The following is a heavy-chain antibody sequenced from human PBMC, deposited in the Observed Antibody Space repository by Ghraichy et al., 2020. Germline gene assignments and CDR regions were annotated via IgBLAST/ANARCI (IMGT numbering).Heavy chain of an antibody. CDR1: GYTFTSYG. J-gene: IGHJ6*02. Sequence: ASVKVSCKASGYTFTSYGISWVRQAPGQGLEWMGWISAYNGNTNYAQKLQGRVTMTTDTSTSTAYMELRSLRSDDTAVYYCARDGYYYDSSGYPGSAANYYYYYGMDVWGQGTTVTVSS. D-gene: IGHD3-22*01. V-gene: IGHV1-18*01. CDR3: ARDGYYYDSSGYPGSAANYYYYYGMDV. CDR2: ISAYNGNT.